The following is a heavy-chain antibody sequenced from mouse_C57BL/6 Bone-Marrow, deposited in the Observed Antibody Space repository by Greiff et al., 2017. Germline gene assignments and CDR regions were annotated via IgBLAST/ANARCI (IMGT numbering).Heavy chain of an antibody. CDR3: ARPDFGYAMDY. J-gene: IGHJ4*01. Sequence: EVHLVEPGGGLVKPGGSLKLSCAASGFTFSDYGMHWVRQAPEKGLEWVAYISSGSSTIYYADTVKGRFTISRDKAKNTLFLQMTSLRSEDTAMYYCARPDFGYAMDYWGQGTSVTVSS. V-gene: IGHV5-17*01. CDR1: GFTFSDYG. CDR2: ISSGSSTI.